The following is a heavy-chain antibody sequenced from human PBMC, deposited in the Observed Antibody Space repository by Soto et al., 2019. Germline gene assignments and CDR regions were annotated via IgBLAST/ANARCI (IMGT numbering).Heavy chain of an antibody. CDR3: ARVVVPAVPQNWFDP. D-gene: IGHD2-2*01. CDR2: ISAYNGNT. Sequence: GASVKVSCKASGYTFTSYGISWVRQAPGQGLEWMGWISAYNGNTNYAQKLQGRVTMTTDTSTSTAYMELRSLRSDDTAVYYCARVVVPAVPQNWFDPWGQGTLVTVSS. CDR1: GYTFTSYG. V-gene: IGHV1-18*04. J-gene: IGHJ5*02.